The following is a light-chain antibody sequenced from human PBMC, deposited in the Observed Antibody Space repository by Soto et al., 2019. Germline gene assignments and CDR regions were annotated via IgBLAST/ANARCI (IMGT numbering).Light chain of an antibody. V-gene: IGLV2-14*01. CDR3: SSYTSSSTVV. Sequence: QSVLTQPASVSGSPGQSITISCTGTSSDVGGYNYVSWYQQHPGKAPKLMIYEVSNRPSGVSNRFSGSKSGNTVSLTISGLQAEDEADYYCSSYTSSSTVVFGTGTKLTVL. CDR2: EVS. J-gene: IGLJ1*01. CDR1: SSDVGGYNY.